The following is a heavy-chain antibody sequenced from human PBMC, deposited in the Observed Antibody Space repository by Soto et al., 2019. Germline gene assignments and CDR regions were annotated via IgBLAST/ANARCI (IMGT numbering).Heavy chain of an antibody. CDR3: ARDFEAGSYSPYYYGMDV. J-gene: IGHJ6*02. V-gene: IGHV3-7*05. CDR2: IKQDGSEK. CDR1: GFTFSSYW. D-gene: IGHD1-26*01. Sequence: GGCLRLSCAASGFTFSSYWMSWVRQAPGKGLEWVANIKQDGSEKYYVDSVKGRFTISRDNAKNSLYLQMNSLRAEDTAVYYCARDFEAGSYSPYYYGMDVWGQGTTVTVSS.